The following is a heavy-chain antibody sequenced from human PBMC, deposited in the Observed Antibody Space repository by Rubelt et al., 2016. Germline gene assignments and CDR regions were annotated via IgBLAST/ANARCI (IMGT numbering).Heavy chain of an antibody. CDR3: ARVYYDFWSGYGYYGMDV. Sequence: GSNKYYADSVKGRFTISRDNAKNSLYLQMNSLRDEDTAVYYCARVYYDFWSGYGYYGMDVWGQGTTVTVSS. J-gene: IGHJ6*02. CDR2: GSNK. V-gene: IGHV3-33*01. D-gene: IGHD3-3*01.